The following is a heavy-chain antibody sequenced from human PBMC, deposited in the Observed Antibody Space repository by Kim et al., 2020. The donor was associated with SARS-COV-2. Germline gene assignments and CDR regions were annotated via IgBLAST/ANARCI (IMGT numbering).Heavy chain of an antibody. D-gene: IGHD3-10*01. CDR2: INHSGST. Sequence: SETLSLTCAVYGGSFSGYYWSWIRQPPGKGLEWIGEINHSGSTNYNPSLKSRVTISVDTSKNQFSLKLSSVTAADTAVYYCARGHYYGSGSYYGYWGQGTLGTVSS. CDR1: GGSFSGYY. CDR3: ARGHYYGSGSYYGY. V-gene: IGHV4-34*01. J-gene: IGHJ4*02.